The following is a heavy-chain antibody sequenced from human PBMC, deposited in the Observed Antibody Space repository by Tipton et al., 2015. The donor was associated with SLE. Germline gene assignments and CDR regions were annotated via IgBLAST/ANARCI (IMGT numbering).Heavy chain of an antibody. V-gene: IGHV3-30*18. J-gene: IGHJ3*02. CDR2: ISYDGSNK. D-gene: IGHD6-13*01. Sequence: SLRLSCAASGFTFSDYYMSWIRQAPGKGLEWVAVISYDGSNKYYADSVKGRFTISRDNSKNSLYLQMNSLRTEDTALYYCAKDLGQQQLDAFDIWGQGTMVTVSS. CDR3: AKDLGQQQLDAFDI. CDR1: GFTFSDYY.